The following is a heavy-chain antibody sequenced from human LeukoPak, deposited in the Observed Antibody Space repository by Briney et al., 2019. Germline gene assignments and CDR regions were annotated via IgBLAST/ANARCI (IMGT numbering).Heavy chain of an antibody. CDR2: IYTSGST. Sequence: SETLSLTCTVSGGSISSGSYYWSWIRQPAGKGREWIGRIYTSGSTNYNPSLKSRVTISVDTSKNQFSLKLSSVTAADTAVYYCARDRGYYYAGFALGYFDYWGQGTLVTVSS. D-gene: IGHD3-22*01. CDR1: GGSISSGSYY. J-gene: IGHJ4*02. CDR3: ARDRGYYYAGFALGYFDY. V-gene: IGHV4-61*02.